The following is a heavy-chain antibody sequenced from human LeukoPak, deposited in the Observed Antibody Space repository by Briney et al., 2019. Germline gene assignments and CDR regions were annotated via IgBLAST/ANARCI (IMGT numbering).Heavy chain of an antibody. Sequence: GGSLRLSCAPSGLSFSSYTIHWVRQAPGKGLEWVSSISSTSGYIHYADSVKGRFSISRDNAKNLVHLEMDILRADDTAVYYCARDQRPDYEILIGFYPFDYWGQGTLVTVSS. CDR1: GLSFSSYT. CDR2: ISSTSGYI. J-gene: IGHJ4*02. V-gene: IGHV3-21*01. CDR3: ARDQRPDYEILIGFYPFDY. D-gene: IGHD3-9*01.